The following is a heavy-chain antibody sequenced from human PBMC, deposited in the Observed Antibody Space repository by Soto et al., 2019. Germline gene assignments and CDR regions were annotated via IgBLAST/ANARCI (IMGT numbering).Heavy chain of an antibody. CDR3: ARADYDILTGYYPPVPNWFDP. V-gene: IGHV4-59*01. J-gene: IGHJ5*02. D-gene: IGHD3-9*01. Sequence: PSETLSLTCTVSGGSISSYYWSWIRQPPGKGLEWIGYIYYSGSTNYNPSLKSRVTISVDTSKNQFSLKLSSVTAADTAVYYCARADYDILTGYYPPVPNWFDPWGQGTLVTVLL. CDR2: IYYSGST. CDR1: GGSISSYY.